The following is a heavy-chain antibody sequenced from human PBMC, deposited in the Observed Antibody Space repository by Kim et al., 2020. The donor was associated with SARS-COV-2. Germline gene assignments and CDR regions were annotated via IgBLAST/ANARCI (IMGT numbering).Heavy chain of an antibody. CDR1: GFTFSSYS. D-gene: IGHD5-18*01. Sequence: GGSLRLSCAASGFTFSSYSMNWVRQAPGKGLEWVSYISSSSSTIYYADSVKGRFTISRDNAKNSLYLQMNSLRAEDTAVYYCARVLGYSYGPYYFDYWGQGTLVTVSS. CDR2: ISSSSSTI. J-gene: IGHJ4*02. V-gene: IGHV3-48*04. CDR3: ARVLGYSYGPYYFDY.